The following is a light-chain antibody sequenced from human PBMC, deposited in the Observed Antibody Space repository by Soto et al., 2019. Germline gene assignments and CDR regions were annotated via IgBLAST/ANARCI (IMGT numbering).Light chain of an antibody. CDR1: QTIRGL. J-gene: IGKJ5*01. CDR3: QQRHNWPIT. CDR2: DTS. Sequence: EIVLTQSPATLSLSPGERATLSCRTSQTIRGLLNWYQQRPGQAPRLLIYDTSNRATDIPARFSGSGSGTDFILTISSLDPEDFGVYFCQQRHNWPITFGQGTRFDIK. V-gene: IGKV3-11*01.